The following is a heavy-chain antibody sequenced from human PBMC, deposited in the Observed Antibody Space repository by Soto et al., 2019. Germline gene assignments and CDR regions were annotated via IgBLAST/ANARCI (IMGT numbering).Heavy chain of an antibody. CDR2: ISSGGRTT. CDR1: GFTFISFE. CDR3: ARTRPRSYPGAVDI. V-gene: IGHV3-48*03. J-gene: IGHJ3*02. D-gene: IGHD1-26*01. Sequence: GGSLRLSCAASGFTFISFEMNWVRQAPGKGLEWVSYISSGGRTTHYADSVKGQFTISRDNAKNSLYLQMNSLRGEDTAVYYCARTRPRSYPGAVDIWGQGTMVTVSS.